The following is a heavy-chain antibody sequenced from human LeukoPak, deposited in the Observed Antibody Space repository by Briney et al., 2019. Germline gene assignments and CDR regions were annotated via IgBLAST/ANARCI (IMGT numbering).Heavy chain of an antibody. CDR1: GFTFSDYY. CDR2: ISSSGSTI. CDR3: ASGEMATPFDY. V-gene: IGHV3-11*01. D-gene: IGHD5-24*01. J-gene: IGHJ4*02. Sequence: GGSLRLSCAASGFTFSDYYMSWIRQAPGKGLEWVSYISSSGSTIYYADSVKGRFTISRDHAKHTLYLQMNSLRAEDTAVYYCASGEMATPFDYWGQGTLVTVSS.